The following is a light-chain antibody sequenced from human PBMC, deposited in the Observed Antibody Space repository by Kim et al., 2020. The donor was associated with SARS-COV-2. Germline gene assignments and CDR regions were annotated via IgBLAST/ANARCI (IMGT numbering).Light chain of an antibody. CDR1: QSVASNH. J-gene: IGKJ2*01. CDR3: QQYDRPPYT. Sequence: EIVLTQSPGTLSLSPGDRATLSCRASQSVASNHLAWFQQKPGQAPRLLIYGTSRRAPAIPDRFSASGSGTDFTLTISRLEPEDFAIYYCQQYDRPPYTFGQGTKLEI. CDR2: GTS. V-gene: IGKV3-20*01.